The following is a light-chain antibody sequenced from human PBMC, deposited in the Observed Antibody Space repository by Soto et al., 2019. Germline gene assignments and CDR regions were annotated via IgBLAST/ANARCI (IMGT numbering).Light chain of an antibody. Sequence: QSVLTQPASVSGSPGQSITISCTGTSGDIGSYNRVSWYQQHPGKAPKLIIYEVTDRPSGVSNRFSGSKSGNTASLTISGLQVEDEAEYYCSSYTNINTRACVFGTGPKLTVL. CDR1: SGDIGSYNR. CDR2: EVT. J-gene: IGLJ1*01. CDR3: SSYTNINTRACV. V-gene: IGLV2-14*01.